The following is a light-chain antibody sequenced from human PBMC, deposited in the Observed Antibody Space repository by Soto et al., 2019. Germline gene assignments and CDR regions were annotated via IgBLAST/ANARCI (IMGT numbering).Light chain of an antibody. CDR1: QSVSTY. CDR2: GAS. J-gene: IGKJ4*01. CDR3: QQRIHWPLLT. Sequence: EIVLTQSPATLSLSPGERATLSCRASQSVSTYLAWYQHRPGQAPRLLIHGASSRAPGIPARFRGSGSGTDFTLTISSLEPEDFAVYYCQQRIHWPLLTFGGGTKVEFK. V-gene: IGKV3-11*01.